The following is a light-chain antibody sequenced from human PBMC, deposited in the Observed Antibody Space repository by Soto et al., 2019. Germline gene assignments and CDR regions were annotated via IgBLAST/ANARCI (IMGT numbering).Light chain of an antibody. J-gene: IGKJ1*01. CDR1: QTIYSN. Sequence: IALTQSPATVSVSPGDRVTLSCWASQTIYSNLGWYQQRPGQAPRLIIYRASSRPTGIPARFSGSVSGTEFTLTISSLQSEDFATYYCQQYHNLWSFGRGTKVEIK. V-gene: IGKV3-15*01. CDR2: RAS. CDR3: QQYHNLWS.